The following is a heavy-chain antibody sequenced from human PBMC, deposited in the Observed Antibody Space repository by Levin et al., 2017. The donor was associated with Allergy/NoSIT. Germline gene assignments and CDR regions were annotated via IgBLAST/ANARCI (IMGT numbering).Heavy chain of an antibody. CDR1: GFTFSSYS. Sequence: GESLKISCAASGFTFSSYSMNWVRQAPGKGLEWVSSISSSSSYIYYADSVKGRFTISRDNAKNSLYLQMNSLRAEDTAVYYCARDDYCSSTSCYTDYYGMDVWGQGTTVTVSS. CDR2: ISSSSSYI. CDR3: ARDDYCSSTSCYTDYYGMDV. J-gene: IGHJ6*02. D-gene: IGHD2-2*02. V-gene: IGHV3-21*01.